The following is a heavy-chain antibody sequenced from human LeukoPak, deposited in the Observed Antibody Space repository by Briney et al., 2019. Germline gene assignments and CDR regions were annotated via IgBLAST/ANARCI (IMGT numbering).Heavy chain of an antibody. CDR1: GFTFSSYG. CDR3: AKAYSGSSLSFDY. J-gene: IGHJ4*02. Sequence: GGSLRLSCAASGFTFSSYGMHWVRQAPGKGLEWVAVIWYDGSNKYYADSVKGRFTISRDNSKNTLYLQMNSLRAEDTAVYYCAKAYSGSSLSFDYWGQGTLVTVSS. CDR2: IWYDGSNK. D-gene: IGHD1-26*01. V-gene: IGHV3-33*06.